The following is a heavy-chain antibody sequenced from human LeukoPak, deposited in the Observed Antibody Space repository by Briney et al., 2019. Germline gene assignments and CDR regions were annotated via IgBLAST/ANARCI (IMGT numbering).Heavy chain of an antibody. J-gene: IGHJ4*02. D-gene: IGHD6-13*01. CDR3: ARGRGSSWYYFDS. CDR1: GGSISSYY. V-gene: IGHV4-4*07. CDR2: IYASGNT. Sequence: PSETLSLTCTVSGGSISSYYWSWVRQPAGKGLEWIGRIYASGNTYYNPSLKGRVTMTVDTSKNQFSLNLSSVTAADTAVYYCARGRGSSWYYFDSWGQGTLVTVSS.